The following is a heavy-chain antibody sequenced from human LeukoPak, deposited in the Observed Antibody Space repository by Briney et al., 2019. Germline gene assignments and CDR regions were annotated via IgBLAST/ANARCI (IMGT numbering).Heavy chain of an antibody. CDR1: GFTLSSYA. CDR2: ISDSGNT. J-gene: IGHJ4*02. D-gene: IGHD2-21*01. V-gene: IGHV3-23*01. CDR3: AKAPVTTCRGAYCYPFDY. Sequence: GGSLRLSCAASGFTLSSYAMSWVRQAPGKGLEWVSAISDSGNTYHADSVKGRFTISRDSSKNTLFLQINRLRPEDAAVYYCAKAPVTTCRGAYCYPFDYWGQGTLVTVSS.